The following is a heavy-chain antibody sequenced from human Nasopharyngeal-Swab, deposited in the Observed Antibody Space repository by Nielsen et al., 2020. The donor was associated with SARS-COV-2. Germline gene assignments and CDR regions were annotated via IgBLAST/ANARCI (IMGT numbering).Heavy chain of an antibody. Sequence: ASVKVSCKVSGYTLTELSMHWVRQAPGKGLEWMGGFDPGDGETIYAQKFQGRVTMTEDTSTDTAYMELSSLRSEDTAVYYCATYPLRSGYYTGREFDYWGQGTLVTVSS. V-gene: IGHV1-24*01. CDR3: ATYPLRSGYYTGREFDY. CDR2: FDPGDGET. D-gene: IGHD3-3*01. J-gene: IGHJ4*02. CDR1: GYTLTELS.